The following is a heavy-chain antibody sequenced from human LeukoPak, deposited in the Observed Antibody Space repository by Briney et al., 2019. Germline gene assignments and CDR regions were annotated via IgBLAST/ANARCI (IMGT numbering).Heavy chain of an antibody. CDR3: SRVRASFDY. D-gene: IGHD3-10*01. CDR1: GFTFSDHW. Sequence: GGSLRLSCVASGFTFSDHWMHWVRQAPGKGLVWVSRIRNDGGETNYADSVKGRFTISRDNAKNTLFLQMNSLRAEDTAVYYCSRVRASFDYWGQGTLVTVSS. J-gene: IGHJ4*02. CDR2: IRNDGGET. V-gene: IGHV3-74*01.